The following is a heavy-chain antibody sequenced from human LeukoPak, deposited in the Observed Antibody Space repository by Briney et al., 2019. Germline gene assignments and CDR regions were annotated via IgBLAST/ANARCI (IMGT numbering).Heavy chain of an antibody. V-gene: IGHV4-59*12. CDR2: ISYSGST. Sequence: SETLSLTCTVSGDSISSNYWSWVRQPPGRELEWLGSISYSGSTNYNPSLKRRVTISLDTSNNQFSLKLTSVTAADTAVHYSSGSLPRIAVAPIWGQGTMVTVSS. CDR1: GDSISSNY. J-gene: IGHJ3*02. D-gene: IGHD6-19*01. CDR3: SGSLPRIAVAPI.